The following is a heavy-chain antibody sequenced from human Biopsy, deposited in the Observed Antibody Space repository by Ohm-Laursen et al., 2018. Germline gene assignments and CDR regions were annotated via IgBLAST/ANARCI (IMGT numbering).Heavy chain of an antibody. J-gene: IGHJ5*02. D-gene: IGHD3-3*01. CDR3: ARTPRDSFWSGSYKRGPWFDP. CDR1: GYTFTRFY. CDR2: INPHGGRT. Sequence: ASVKVSCKASGYTFTRFYMHWVRQAPGQGLEWVGIINPHGGRTRYAQKFQGRVRMTTDTSTTTVYMDLSSLTSADTAVYYCARTPRDSFWSGSYKRGPWFDPWGQGTLVIVSS. V-gene: IGHV1-46*01.